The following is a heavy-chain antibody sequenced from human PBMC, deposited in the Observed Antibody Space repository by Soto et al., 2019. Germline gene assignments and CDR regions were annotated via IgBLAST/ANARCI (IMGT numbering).Heavy chain of an antibody. V-gene: IGHV1-69*01. J-gene: IGHJ6*02. D-gene: IGHD2-15*01. CDR2: IIPIFGTA. CDR1: GGTFSSYD. Sequence: QVQLVQSGAEVKKPGSSVKVSCKASGGTFSSYDIRWVRQAPGQGLEWMGGIIPIFGTANYAQEFQGRVTITADESTSTAYMDLSSLRSEDTALYDCATADYCSGGSCLDYYYYYGMDVWGQGTTVTVSS. CDR3: ATADYCSGGSCLDYYYYYGMDV.